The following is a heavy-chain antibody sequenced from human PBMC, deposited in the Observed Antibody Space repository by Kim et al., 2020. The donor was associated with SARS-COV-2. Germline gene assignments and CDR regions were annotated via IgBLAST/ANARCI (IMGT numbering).Heavy chain of an antibody. CDR3: ARNLKGGNGFWATSGFDS. CDR1: GYTFTNYY. J-gene: IGHJ5*01. Sequence: ASVKVSCKASGYTFTNYYIEWVRQAPGQGPEWIAYIKPDGTDTKYSHDFSDRVTLTTDTSTSTVYMELSSLRDDDTAVYYCARNLKGGNGFWATSGFDSWGQGTLVTVSS. D-gene: IGHD2-8*01. V-gene: IGHV1-46*01. CDR2: IKPDGTDT.